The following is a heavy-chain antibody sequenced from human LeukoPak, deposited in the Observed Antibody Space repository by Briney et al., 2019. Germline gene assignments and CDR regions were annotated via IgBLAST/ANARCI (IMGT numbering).Heavy chain of an antibody. CDR1: GFTVSSNY. V-gene: IGHV3-66*01. J-gene: IGHJ5*02. Sequence: PGGSLRLSCAASGFTVSSNYMSWVRQAPGKGLEWVSVIYSGTSTYYADSVKGRFTISRDNSKNSLYLQMNSLRAGDTAVYYCARGGKFSWFDPWGQGTLVTVSS. D-gene: IGHD1-26*01. CDR2: IYSGTST. CDR3: ARGGKFSWFDP.